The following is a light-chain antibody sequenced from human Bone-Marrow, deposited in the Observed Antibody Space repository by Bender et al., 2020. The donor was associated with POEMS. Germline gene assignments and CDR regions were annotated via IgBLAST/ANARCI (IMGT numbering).Light chain of an antibody. CDR1: SSDVGRYNL. V-gene: IGLV2-23*02. Sequence: QSALTQPASVSGSPGQSITISCTGSSSDVGRYNLVSWYQHHPGKAPKLLIHDVTNRPSGFSDRFSGSKSGNPASLTITGLHADDEADYYGCTFAPGPVLFGGGTKLTVL. CDR2: DVT. J-gene: IGLJ2*01. CDR3: CTFAPGPVL.